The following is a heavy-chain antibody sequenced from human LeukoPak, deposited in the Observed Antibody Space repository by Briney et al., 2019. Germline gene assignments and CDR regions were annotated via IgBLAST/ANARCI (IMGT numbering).Heavy chain of an antibody. Sequence: PSETLSLTCTVSGGSISSGSYYWSWIRQPAGKGLEWIGRIYTSGSTNYNPSLKSRVTISVDTSKNQFSLKLSSVTAADTAVYYCARTSGPFQHWGQGTLVTVSS. J-gene: IGHJ1*01. CDR1: GGSISSGSYY. D-gene: IGHD3-3*01. CDR2: IYTSGST. CDR3: ARTSGPFQH. V-gene: IGHV4-61*02.